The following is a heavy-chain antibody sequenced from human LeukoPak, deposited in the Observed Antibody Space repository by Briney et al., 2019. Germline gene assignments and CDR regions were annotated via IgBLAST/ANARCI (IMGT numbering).Heavy chain of an antibody. CDR1: GGSISSGSYH. Sequence: PSETLSLTCTVSGGSISSGSYHWIWIRQPAGKGLEWIGYIYYSGSTNYNPSLKSRVTISVDTSKNQFSLKLSSVTAADTAVYYCARERGSSGYAAFDIWGQGTMVTVSS. D-gene: IGHD3-22*01. CDR3: ARERGSSGYAAFDI. CDR2: IYYSGST. J-gene: IGHJ3*02. V-gene: IGHV4-61*10.